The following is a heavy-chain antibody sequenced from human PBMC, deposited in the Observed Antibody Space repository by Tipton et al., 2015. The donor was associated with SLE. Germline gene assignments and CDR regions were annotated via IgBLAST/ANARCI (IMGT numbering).Heavy chain of an antibody. V-gene: IGHV3-23*01. J-gene: IGHJ4*02. Sequence: SLRLSCAASGFTFSSYAMSWVRQAPGKGLEWVSAISGSGGSTYYADSVKGRFTISRDNSKNTLYLQMNSLRAEDTAVYYCARDLGSSGSFDYWGQGTLVTVSS. CDR3: ARDLGSSGSFDY. D-gene: IGHD6-13*01. CDR1: GFTFSSYA. CDR2: ISGSGGST.